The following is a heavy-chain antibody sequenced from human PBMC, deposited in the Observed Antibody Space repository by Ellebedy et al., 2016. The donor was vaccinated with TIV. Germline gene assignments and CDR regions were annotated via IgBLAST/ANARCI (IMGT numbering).Heavy chain of an antibody. Sequence: GESLKISCKGSGYSFTSYWIGWVRQMPGKGLEWMGNIYPGDSNTEYSPSFQGQVTISHDKSISNAYLQWSRLKASDTAMYYCVRGPLGYCSGGSCSADYWGQGTLVTVSS. V-gene: IGHV5-51*01. CDR3: VRGPLGYCSGGSCSADY. D-gene: IGHD2-15*01. CDR1: GYSFTSYW. J-gene: IGHJ4*02. CDR2: IYPGDSNT.